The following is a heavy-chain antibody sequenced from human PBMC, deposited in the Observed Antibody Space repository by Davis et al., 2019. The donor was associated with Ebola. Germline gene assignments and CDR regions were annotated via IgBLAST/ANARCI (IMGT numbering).Heavy chain of an antibody. CDR1: GGSISSYY. V-gene: IGHV4-59*12. J-gene: IGHJ5*02. D-gene: IGHD6-13*01. Sequence: PSETLSLTCTVSGGSISSYYWSWIRQPPGKGLEWIGYIYYSGSTNYNPSLKSRVTISVDTSKNQFSLQLNSVTPEDTAVYYCARGPKYSSSWYWFDPWGQGTLVTVSS. CDR2: IYYSGST. CDR3: ARGPKYSSSWYWFDP.